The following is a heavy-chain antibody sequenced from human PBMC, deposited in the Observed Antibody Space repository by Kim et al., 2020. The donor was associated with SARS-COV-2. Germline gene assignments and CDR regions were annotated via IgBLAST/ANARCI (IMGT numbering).Heavy chain of an antibody. J-gene: IGHJ6*02. CDR3: ARGGIQLYGMDV. Sequence: NYAQKFQGRVTITADESTSTAYMELSSLRSEDTAVYYCARGGIQLYGMDVWGQGTTVTVSS. V-gene: IGHV1-69*01. D-gene: IGHD5-18*01.